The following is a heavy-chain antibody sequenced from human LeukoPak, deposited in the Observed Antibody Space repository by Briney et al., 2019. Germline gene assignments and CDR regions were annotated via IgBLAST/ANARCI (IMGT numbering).Heavy chain of an antibody. V-gene: IGHV1-69*13. CDR2: LIPIFGRA. Sequence: SVKVSCKASGGTFSSYAISWVRQAPGQGLEWMGGLIPIFGRANYAQKFQGRVTITSDESTSTPYMGLSSLRSEDTAVYYCARLDSSSWYMGDYWGQGTLVTVSS. CDR1: GGTFSSYA. J-gene: IGHJ4*02. D-gene: IGHD6-13*01. CDR3: ARLDSSSWYMGDY.